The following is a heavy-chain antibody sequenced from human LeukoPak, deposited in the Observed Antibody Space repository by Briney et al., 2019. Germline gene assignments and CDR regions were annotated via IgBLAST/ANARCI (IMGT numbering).Heavy chain of an antibody. J-gene: IGHJ4*02. CDR3: ASTDPENTSLSY. CDR1: GGSISSGGYY. V-gene: IGHV4-31*03. CDR2: IYYSGST. D-gene: IGHD2/OR15-2a*01. Sequence: PSETLSLTCTVSGGSISSGGYYWSWIRQHPGKGLEWIGYIYYSGSTYYNPSLKSRVTISVDTSKNQFSLKLSSVTAADTAVYYCASTDPENTSLSYWGQGTLVTVSS.